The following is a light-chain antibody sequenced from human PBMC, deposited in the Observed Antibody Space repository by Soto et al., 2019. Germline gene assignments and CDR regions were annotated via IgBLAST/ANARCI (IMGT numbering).Light chain of an antibody. CDR2: ATS. CDR3: QQFGTSPPQT. V-gene: IGKV3-20*01. Sequence: VLTQSPDTLSLSPGERATLSCRASERVSNSYLAWYQQKFGEAPRLLLSATSKRAAGIPDRFSGSGSGTDFTLTISRVEPEDFGVYYCQQFGTSPPQTVGQGTKLEI. J-gene: IGKJ2*01. CDR1: ERVSNSY.